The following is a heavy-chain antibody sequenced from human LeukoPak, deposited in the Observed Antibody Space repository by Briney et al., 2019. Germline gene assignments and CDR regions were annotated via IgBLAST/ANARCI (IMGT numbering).Heavy chain of an antibody. D-gene: IGHD3-3*02. CDR1: GGTFISYA. CDR2: IITIFGTA. Sequence: SSVKDSCKASGGTFISYAISWVRQAPGQGLEWMGRIITIFGTANYAQKFQGRVTITTDESTSTAYMELSNLRSEDTAVYDCARDIGFLEWLLNWGQGTLVTVSS. V-gene: IGHV1-69*05. J-gene: IGHJ4*02. CDR3: ARDIGFLEWLLN.